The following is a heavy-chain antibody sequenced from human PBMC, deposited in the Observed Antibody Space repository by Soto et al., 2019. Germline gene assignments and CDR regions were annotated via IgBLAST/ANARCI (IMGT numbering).Heavy chain of an antibody. CDR1: GFTFSSYW. Sequence: PGGSLRLSCAASGFTFSSYWMHWVRQAPGKGLVWVSRINSDGSSTSYADSVKGRFTISRDNAKNTLCLQMNSLRAEDTAVYYCAILTTNGYDAFDIWGQGTMVTVSS. J-gene: IGHJ3*02. CDR3: AILTTNGYDAFDI. V-gene: IGHV3-74*01. CDR2: INSDGSST. D-gene: IGHD2-8*02.